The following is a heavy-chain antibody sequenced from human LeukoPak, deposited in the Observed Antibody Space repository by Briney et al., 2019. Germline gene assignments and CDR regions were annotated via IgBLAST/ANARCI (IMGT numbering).Heavy chain of an antibody. J-gene: IGHJ5*02. CDR1: GFIFSDFY. Sequence: GGSLRLSCAASGFIFSDFYMSWVRQAAGKGLEYIAYISPSSHDIIYADSVKGRFTISRDNAKNSLYLQMNSLRAEDTAVYYCAKDDNYIRFSSWGQGTLVTVSS. V-gene: IGHV3-11*03. D-gene: IGHD3-16*01. CDR2: ISPSSHDI. CDR3: AKDDNYIRFSS.